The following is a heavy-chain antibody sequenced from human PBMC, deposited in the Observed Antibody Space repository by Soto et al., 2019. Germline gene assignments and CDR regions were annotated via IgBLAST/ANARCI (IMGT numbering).Heavy chain of an antibody. CDR1: GGSISSYY. CDR2: IYYSGST. D-gene: IGHD4-17*01. J-gene: IGHJ3*02. CDR3: ARDPSDYGAFDI. Sequence: SETLSLTCTVSGGSISSYYWSWIRQPPGKGLEWIGYIYYSGSTNYNPSLKSRVTISVDTSKNQFSLKLSSVTAADTAVYYCARDPSDYGAFDIWGQGTMVTVSS. V-gene: IGHV4-59*01.